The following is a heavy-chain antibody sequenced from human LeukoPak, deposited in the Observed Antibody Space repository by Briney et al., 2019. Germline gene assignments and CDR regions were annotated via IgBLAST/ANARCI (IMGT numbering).Heavy chain of an antibody. CDR3: ARLYSYGSYYGMDV. CDR1: GGSISSYY. D-gene: IGHD5-18*01. J-gene: IGHJ6*02. Sequence: SETLSLTCIVSGGSISSYYWSWIRQPPGKGLEWIGYIYYSGSTNYNPSLKSRVTISVDTSKNQFSLKLSSVTAADTAVYYCARLYSYGSYYGMDVWGQGTTVTVSS. CDR2: IYYSGST. V-gene: IGHV4-59*08.